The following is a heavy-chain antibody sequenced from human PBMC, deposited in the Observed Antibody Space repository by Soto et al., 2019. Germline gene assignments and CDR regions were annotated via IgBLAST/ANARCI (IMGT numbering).Heavy chain of an antibody. CDR2: VNHSGSS. CDR1: GGSFSGYY. Sequence: QVQLQQWGAGLLKPSATLSLTCAVYGGSFSGYYWSWIRQPPGKGLEWIGEVNHSGSSNYNPSLKSRVTTSVDTSKNQFSLRLTSVIDADTAVYYCARGVALTEGVDRDAPDKYYLDSWGRGTLVTVSS. V-gene: IGHV4-34*01. CDR3: ARGVALTEGVDRDAPDKYYLDS. J-gene: IGHJ4*02. D-gene: IGHD2-21*01.